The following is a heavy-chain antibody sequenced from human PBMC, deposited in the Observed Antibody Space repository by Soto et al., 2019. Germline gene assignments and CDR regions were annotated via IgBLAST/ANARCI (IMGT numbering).Heavy chain of an antibody. CDR2: INAGNGNT. D-gene: IGHD3-22*01. J-gene: IGHJ3*02. CDR1: GYTFTSYA. Sequence: ASVKVSCKASGYTFTSYAMHWVRQAPGQRLEWMGWINAGNGNTKYSQKFQGRVTITRDTSASTAYMELGSLRSEDTAVYYCARESYDSSGYDAFDIWGQGTMVTVSS. V-gene: IGHV1-3*01. CDR3: ARESYDSSGYDAFDI.